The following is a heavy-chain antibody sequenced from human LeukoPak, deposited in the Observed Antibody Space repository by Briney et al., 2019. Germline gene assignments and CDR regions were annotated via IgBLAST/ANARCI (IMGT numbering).Heavy chain of an antibody. D-gene: IGHD6-19*01. V-gene: IGHV3-20*04. CDR3: PRVRRQWVDYFDS. J-gene: IGHJ4*02. CDR1: GFTFDDYA. CDR2: IKWNGVRI. Sequence: GGSLRLSCAASGFTFDDYAMNWVRQAPGKGLEWVAGIKWNGVRIYYAYSVKGRFTTSRDNAKTFLYQEKNSMRAENTAFYFCPRVRRQWVDYFDSWGQGTLVTV.